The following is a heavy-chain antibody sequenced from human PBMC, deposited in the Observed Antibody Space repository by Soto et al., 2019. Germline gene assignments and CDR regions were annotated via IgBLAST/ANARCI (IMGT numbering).Heavy chain of an antibody. J-gene: IGHJ3*02. CDR3: AKRFAYSSGLDGFDI. CDR1: GFIFSSYA. V-gene: IGHV3-23*01. CDR2: ISGSGGTT. Sequence: GGSLRLSCAASGFIFSSYAMTWVRQAPGKGLEWVSGISGSGGTTYYADSVRGRFTISRDNSKNTLYLQMNSLRAEDSAIYYCAKRFAYSSGLDGFDIWGQGTMVTVSS. D-gene: IGHD6-19*01.